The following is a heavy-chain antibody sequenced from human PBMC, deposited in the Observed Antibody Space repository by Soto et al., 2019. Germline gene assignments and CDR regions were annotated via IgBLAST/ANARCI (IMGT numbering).Heavy chain of an antibody. CDR3: ASMASAGTLNWFDP. CDR2: MNPGSGKT. D-gene: IGHD6-13*01. Sequence: QVQLVQSGAEVKEPGASVRVSCKASGYTFINFDISWVRQAAGQGLEWLGWMNPGSGKTGYASKFQGRVAMTSDASTGTSHLELSSLTSDDTAVYYCASMASAGTLNWFDPWGQGTLVTVSS. V-gene: IGHV1-8*02. CDR1: GYTFINFD. J-gene: IGHJ5*02.